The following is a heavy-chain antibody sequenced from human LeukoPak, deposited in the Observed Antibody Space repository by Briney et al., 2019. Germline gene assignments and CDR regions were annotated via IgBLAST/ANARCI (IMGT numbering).Heavy chain of an antibody. D-gene: IGHD2-2*02. CDR3: ARDPRQSHLVYTTGDY. CDR2: MNPDGSEK. CDR1: GFTFSSYW. V-gene: IGHV3-7*01. J-gene: IGHJ4*02. Sequence: PGVSLRLSWEVCGFTFSSYWMSWVRQARGKGLEWVANMNPDGSEKYYVDSVKGGFTISRENSKNSLYLQMTSLRAEDTAVYYCARDPRQSHLVYTTGDYWGQGTLVTVS.